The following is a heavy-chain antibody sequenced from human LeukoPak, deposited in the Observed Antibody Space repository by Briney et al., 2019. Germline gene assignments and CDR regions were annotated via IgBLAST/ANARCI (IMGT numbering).Heavy chain of an antibody. D-gene: IGHD2-2*01. CDR3: ARDSPCSTSCYALGYYYGMDV. Sequence: ASVKVSCKASGGTFSSYAISWVRQAPGQGLEWMGGIIPIFGTANYAQKFQGRDTITADESTSTAYMELSSLRSEDTAVYYCARDSPCSTSCYALGYYYGMDVWGQGTTVTVSS. J-gene: IGHJ6*02. CDR2: IIPIFGTA. V-gene: IGHV1-69*13. CDR1: GGTFSSYA.